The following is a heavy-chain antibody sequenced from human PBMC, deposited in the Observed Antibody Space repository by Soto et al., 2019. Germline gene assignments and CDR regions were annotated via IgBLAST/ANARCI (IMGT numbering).Heavy chain of an antibody. Sequence: SETLSLTCTVSGGSISSYYWSWIRQPPGKGLEWIGYIYYSGSTNYNPSLKSRVTISVDTSKNQFSLKLSSVTAADTAVYYCARLTPPNYDFWSGYYTNYYYYYMDVWGKGTTVTVSS. CDR1: GGSISSYY. J-gene: IGHJ6*03. D-gene: IGHD3-3*01. CDR3: ARLTPPNYDFWSGYYTNYYYYYMDV. CDR2: IYYSGST. V-gene: IGHV4-59*08.